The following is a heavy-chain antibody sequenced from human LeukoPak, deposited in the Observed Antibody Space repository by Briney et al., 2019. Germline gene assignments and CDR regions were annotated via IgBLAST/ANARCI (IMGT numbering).Heavy chain of an antibody. D-gene: IGHD3-22*01. CDR1: GFNFSSHW. V-gene: IGHV3-74*01. J-gene: IGHJ4*02. CDR2: INSDGSHT. Sequence: GGSLRLSCAASGFNFSSHWMHWVRQPPGKGLVWVSRINSDGSHTTYANSMKGRFTISRDNAKNTLYLQMNGPRAEDTSVYYCVRASGTDSSGYVEIDFWGQGTLVTVSS. CDR3: VRASGTDSSGYVEIDF.